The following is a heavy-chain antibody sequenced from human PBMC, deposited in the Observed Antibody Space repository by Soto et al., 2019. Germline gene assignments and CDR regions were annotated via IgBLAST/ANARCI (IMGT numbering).Heavy chain of an antibody. CDR2: IYYSGST. D-gene: IGHD5-18*01. CDR1: SGSISSSSYY. J-gene: IGHJ4*02. Sequence: PSETLSLTCTVSSGSISSSSYYWGWIRQPPGKGLEWIGSIYYSGSTYYNPSLKSRVTISVDTSKNQFSLKLSSVTAADTAVYYCARRLDTAMVYYFDYWGQGTLVTVSS. CDR3: ARRLDTAMVYYFDY. V-gene: IGHV4-39*01.